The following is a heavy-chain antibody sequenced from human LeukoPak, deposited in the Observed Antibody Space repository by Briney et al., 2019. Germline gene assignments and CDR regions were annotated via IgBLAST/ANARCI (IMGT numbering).Heavy chain of an antibody. Sequence: GESLKISCKGSGYRFTAYWIGWVRQMPGKGLEWMGIIYPGGSDATYSPSFQGQVTISADKSISTAYLQWSSLKASDTAMYYCARHPQSSYDFWSGYSPAPFDYWGQGTLVTVSS. V-gene: IGHV5-51*01. CDR2: IYPGGSDA. J-gene: IGHJ4*02. CDR1: GYRFTAYW. CDR3: ARHPQSSYDFWSGYSPAPFDY. D-gene: IGHD3-3*01.